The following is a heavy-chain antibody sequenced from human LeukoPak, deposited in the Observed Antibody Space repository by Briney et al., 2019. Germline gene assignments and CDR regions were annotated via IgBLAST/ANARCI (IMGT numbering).Heavy chain of an antibody. D-gene: IGHD6-25*01. CDR1: GGSISSYY. CDR3: ARDSTQRAFDI. CDR2: IYSSGST. V-gene: IGHV4-4*07. Sequence: SETLSLTCTVSGGSISSYYWSWIRQPAGKGLEWIGRIYSSGSTNYNPSLKSRVAMSVDTSKNQFSLRLSSVTAADTAVYYCARDSTQRAFDIWGKGTMVTASS. J-gene: IGHJ3*02.